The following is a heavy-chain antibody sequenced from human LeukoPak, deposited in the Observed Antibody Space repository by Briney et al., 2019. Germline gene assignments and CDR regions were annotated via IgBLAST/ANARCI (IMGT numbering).Heavy chain of an antibody. CDR3: ARGSESYFSNDYGDYVDTGDAFDI. Sequence: SETLSLTCAVSGGSIRSYYWSWSWQPPGEGLEWIGYIYYSGGTNYNPSLKSRVTISVDTSKNQFSLKLSSVTAADTAVYYCARGSESYFSNDYGDYVDTGDAFDIWGQGTMVTVSS. D-gene: IGHD4-17*01. CDR1: GGSIRSYY. J-gene: IGHJ3*02. V-gene: IGHV4-59*01. CDR2: IYYSGGT.